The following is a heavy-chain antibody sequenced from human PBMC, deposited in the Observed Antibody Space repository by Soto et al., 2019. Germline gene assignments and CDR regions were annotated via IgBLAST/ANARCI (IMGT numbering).Heavy chain of an antibody. D-gene: IGHD1-1*01. J-gene: IGHJ5*02. CDR2: IIPILALS. V-gene: IGHV1-69*02. Sequence: QVQLVQSGAEVKKPGSSVKVSCKASGGTFSSYPISWVRQAPGQGLEWMGRIIPILALSNYAHKFQGRVTITADRPTRTAYMELSSLRSEDTAVYYCARATTEGWFDPWGQGTLVTVSS. CDR1: GGTFSSYP. CDR3: ARATTEGWFDP.